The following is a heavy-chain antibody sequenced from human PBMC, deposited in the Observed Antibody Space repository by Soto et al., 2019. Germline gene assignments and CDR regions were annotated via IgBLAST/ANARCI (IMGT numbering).Heavy chain of an antibody. CDR2: ISGSGGST. V-gene: IGHV3-23*01. D-gene: IGHD1-7*01. CDR3: AKDIQNNWNYLDYLDY. J-gene: IGHJ4*02. Sequence: GGSLRLSCAASGFTFSSYAMSWVRQAPGKGLEWVSAISGSGGSTYYADSVKGRFTISRDNSKNTLYLQMNSLRAEDTAVYYCAKDIQNNWNYLDYLDYWGQGTLVTVSS. CDR1: GFTFSSYA.